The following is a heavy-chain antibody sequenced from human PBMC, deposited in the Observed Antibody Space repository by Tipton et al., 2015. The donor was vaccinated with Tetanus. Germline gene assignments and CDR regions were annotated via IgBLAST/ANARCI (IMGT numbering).Heavy chain of an antibody. Sequence: TLSLTCTVSGDPVSGYYWSWIRQPPGKGLERIGYVYYTESTNHNPSLKSRVTISMDMSKNQFSLKLNSVTAADTAVYYRARANYEFPNKGPFDFWGQGALVIFSS. CDR2: VYYTEST. CDR3: ARANYEFPNKGPFDF. V-gene: IGHV4-59*02. CDR1: GDPVSGYY. J-gene: IGHJ4*02. D-gene: IGHD3-3*01.